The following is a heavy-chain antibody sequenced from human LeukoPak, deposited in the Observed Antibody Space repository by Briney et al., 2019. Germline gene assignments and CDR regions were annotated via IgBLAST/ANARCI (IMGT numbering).Heavy chain of an antibody. V-gene: IGHV3-66*01. CDR2: IYSGGST. D-gene: IGHD2-8*01. Sequence: GGSLRLSCAASGFTVSSNYMSWVRQAPGKGLEWVSVIYSGGSTYYAHSVKGRFTIYRDNSKNTLYLQMNSLRAEDTAVYYCARGRLSPLSDAFDIWGQGTMVTVSS. J-gene: IGHJ3*02. CDR3: ARGRLSPLSDAFDI. CDR1: GFTVSSNY.